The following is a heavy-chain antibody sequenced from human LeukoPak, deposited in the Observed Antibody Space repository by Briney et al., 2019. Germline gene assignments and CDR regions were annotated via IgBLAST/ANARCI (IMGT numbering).Heavy chain of an antibody. CDR3: ARDQDYGDLTLQPQFDY. V-gene: IGHV1-18*01. CDR2: ISAYNGNT. CDR1: GYTFTGYG. D-gene: IGHD4-17*01. J-gene: IGHJ4*02. Sequence: GASVKVSCKASGYTFTGYGISWVRQAPGQGLEWMGWISAYNGNTNYAQKLQGRVTMTTDTSTSTAYMELRSLRSDDTAVYYCARDQDYGDLTLQPQFDYWGQGTLVTVSS.